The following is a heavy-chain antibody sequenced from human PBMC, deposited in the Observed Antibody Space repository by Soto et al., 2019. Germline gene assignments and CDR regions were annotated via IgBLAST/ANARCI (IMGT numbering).Heavy chain of an antibody. V-gene: IGHV3-30*18. CDR1: GFTFSSYV. CDR3: AKGKGIYDFWSGSAMDV. D-gene: IGHD3-3*01. CDR2: ISYDGSNK. Sequence: GGSLRLSCAASGFTFSSYVMHWVRQAPGKGLEWVAVISYDGSNKYYADSVNGRFTISRDNSKNTLYLQMNSLRAEDTAVYYCAKGKGIYDFWSGSAMDVWGQGTTVTVSS. J-gene: IGHJ6*02.